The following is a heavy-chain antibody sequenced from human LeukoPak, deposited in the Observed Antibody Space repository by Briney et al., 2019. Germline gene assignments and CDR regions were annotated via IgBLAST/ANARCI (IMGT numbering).Heavy chain of an antibody. CDR1: GFTFGDYA. CDR2: IRSKAYGGTT. CDR3: TVVVAAQRVDY. V-gene: IGHV3-49*04. J-gene: IGHJ4*02. D-gene: IGHD2-15*01. Sequence: GGSLRLSCTASGFTFGDYAMSWVRQAPGKGLEWVGFIRSKAYGGTTEYAASVKDRFTISRDDSKSIAYLQMNSLKTEDTAVYYCTVVVAAQRVDYWGQGTLVTVSS.